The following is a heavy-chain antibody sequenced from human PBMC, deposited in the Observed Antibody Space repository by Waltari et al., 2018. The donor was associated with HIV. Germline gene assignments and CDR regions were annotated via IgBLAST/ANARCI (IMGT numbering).Heavy chain of an antibody. J-gene: IGHJ4*02. CDR1: GFTFSSYS. CDR3: ATLVSSGWYYFDY. Sequence: EVQLVESGGGLVKPGGSLRLSCAASGFTFSSYSMNWVRQAPGKGMEWVSSIRSSSSYTNYEDSGKGRFNNTRDNAKNSLYLKMNSLRAEDTAVYYCATLVSSGWYYFDYWGQGTLVTVSS. CDR2: IRSSSSYT. D-gene: IGHD6-19*01. V-gene: IGHV3-21*01.